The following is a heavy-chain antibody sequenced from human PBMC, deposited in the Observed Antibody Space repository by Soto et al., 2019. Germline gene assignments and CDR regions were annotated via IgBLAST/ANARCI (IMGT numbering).Heavy chain of an antibody. Sequence: QAHVVESGGGLVKPGASLRLSCIASGSTFSDCYMSWIRQAPGKGLERVSYMSRSGRTIFYADSVRCRFTISRDNANNSLYLHTNSLRAEATAVYYCAAGGGWRNFEYWGQGTLVTVSS. V-gene: IGHV3-11*01. CDR1: GSTFSDCY. CDR3: AAGGGWRNFEY. J-gene: IGHJ4*02. D-gene: IGHD6-19*01. CDR2: MSRSGRTI.